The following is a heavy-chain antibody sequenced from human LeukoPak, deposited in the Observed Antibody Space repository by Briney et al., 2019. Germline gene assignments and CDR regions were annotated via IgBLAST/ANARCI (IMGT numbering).Heavy chain of an antibody. Sequence: SETLSLTCAVYGGSFSGYYWSWIRQPPGKGLEWIGEINHSGSTNYNPSLKSRVTISVDTSKNQFSLKLSSVTAADTAVYYCARTYCGGDCRGYYYHYYMDVWGKGTTVTISS. CDR1: GGSFSGYY. V-gene: IGHV4-34*01. D-gene: IGHD2-21*02. J-gene: IGHJ6*03. CDR3: ARTYCGGDCRGYYYHYYMDV. CDR2: INHSGST.